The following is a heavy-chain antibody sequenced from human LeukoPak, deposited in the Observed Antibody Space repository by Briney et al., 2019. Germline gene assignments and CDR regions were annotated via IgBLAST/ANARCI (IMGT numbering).Heavy chain of an antibody. V-gene: IGHV1-24*01. CDR3: ATDQGKWPRN. Sequence: GASVKVSCKASGGTFSSYAISWVRQAPGKGLEWMGGFDPEDGETIYAQKFQGRVTMTEDTSTDTAYMELSSLRSEDTAVYYCATDQGKWPRNWGQGTLVTVSS. J-gene: IGHJ4*02. CDR1: GGTFSSYA. D-gene: IGHD5-12*01. CDR2: FDPEDGET.